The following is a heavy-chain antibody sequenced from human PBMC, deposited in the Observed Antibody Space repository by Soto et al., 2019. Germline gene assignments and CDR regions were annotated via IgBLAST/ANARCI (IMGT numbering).Heavy chain of an antibody. CDR2: IYWNDNK. J-gene: IGHJ4*02. D-gene: IGHD2-15*01. CDR3: AHRSCAGGSCYYTLDY. Sequence: SGPTLVNPTQTLTLTCSCSGFSVSTSGEAVGWIRQPPGKALEWLALIYWNDNKYYSPSLKSRLTITKDTSKNQVVLTMTNMDPEDKATYYCAHRSCAGGSCYYTLDYWGQGNLVTVSS. V-gene: IGHV2-5*01. CDR1: GFSVSTSGEA.